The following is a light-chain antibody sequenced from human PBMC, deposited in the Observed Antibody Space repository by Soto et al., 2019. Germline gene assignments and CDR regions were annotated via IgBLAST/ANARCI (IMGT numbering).Light chain of an antibody. CDR3: SSYTRRSTYA. CDR1: SSDVAGYNY. Sequence: GASGQAVAVSCTGTSSDVAGYNYVSWYQQHPNKAPKFMIYDVTNRPSGVSNRFSGSKSGNTASLTISGLQAEHEADYYCSSYTRRSTYAFGPGTKVTLL. CDR2: DVT. J-gene: IGLJ1*01. V-gene: IGLV2-14*04.